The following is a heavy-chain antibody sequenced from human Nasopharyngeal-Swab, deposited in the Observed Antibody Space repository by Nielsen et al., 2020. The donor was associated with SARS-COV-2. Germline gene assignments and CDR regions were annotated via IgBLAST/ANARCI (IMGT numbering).Heavy chain of an antibody. CDR1: GGTFSSYA. CDR2: NIPIFGTA. D-gene: IGHD6-19*01. Sequence: SVKVSCKASGGTFSSYAISWVRQAPGQGLEWMGGNIPIFGTANYAQKFQGRVTITADESTSTAYMELSSLRSEDTAVYYCARDFGSGWLDYYYYMDVWGKGTTVTVSS. CDR3: ARDFGSGWLDYYYYMDV. J-gene: IGHJ6*03. V-gene: IGHV1-69*13.